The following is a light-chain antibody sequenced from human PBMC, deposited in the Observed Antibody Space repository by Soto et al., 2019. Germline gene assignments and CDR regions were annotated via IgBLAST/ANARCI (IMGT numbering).Light chain of an antibody. Sequence: QSALTQPASVSGSPGQSITISCTGTSSDAGNYNFVSWYQQHPGKAPKVIIYEDSTRRSGVSNRISGSKSGNTASLTISGLQAEDEADYYCCSYAGSSTSWVFGGGTKLTVL. CDR3: CSYAGSSTSWV. CDR2: EDS. J-gene: IGLJ3*02. CDR1: SSDAGNYNF. V-gene: IGLV2-23*01.